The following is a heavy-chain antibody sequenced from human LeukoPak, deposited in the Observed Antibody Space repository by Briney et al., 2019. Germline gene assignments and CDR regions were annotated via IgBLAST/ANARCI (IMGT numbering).Heavy chain of an antibody. CDR1: GFIFSGHY. D-gene: IGHD2-21*01. J-gene: IGHJ4*02. V-gene: IGHV3-72*01. Sequence: GGSLRLSCAASGFIFSGHYMDWVRQAPGKGLEWGGRIRNKANSYITEYTASVKGRFTISRDDSKNSLYLQMNSLKSEDTAVYYCALMWYWGQGTLVTVSS. CDR3: ALMWY. CDR2: IRNKANSYIT.